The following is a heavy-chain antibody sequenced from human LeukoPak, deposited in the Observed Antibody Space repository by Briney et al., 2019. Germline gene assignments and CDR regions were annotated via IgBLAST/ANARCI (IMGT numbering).Heavy chain of an antibody. Sequence: ASVKVSCKASGYTFTGYYMHWVRQAPGQGLEWMGWINPNSGGTNYAQKFQGRVTMTRDTSISTAYMELSSLRSEDTAVYYCARDRYSGYDSGGGDFDYWGQGTLVTVSS. J-gene: IGHJ4*02. D-gene: IGHD5-12*01. CDR1: GYTFTGYY. CDR3: ARDRYSGYDSGGGDFDY. CDR2: INPNSGGT. V-gene: IGHV1-2*02.